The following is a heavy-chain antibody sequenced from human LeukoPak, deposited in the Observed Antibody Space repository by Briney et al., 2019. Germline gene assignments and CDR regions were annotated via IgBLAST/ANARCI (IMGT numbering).Heavy chain of an antibody. CDR2: IKQDGSEK. CDR1: GFTFSSYW. CDR3: ARDSRFLDRYYYYYYMDV. D-gene: IGHD3-3*01. Sequence: PGGSLRLSCAASGFTFSSYWMSWVRQAPGKGLEWVANIKQDGSEKYYVDSVKGRFTISRDNAKNSLYLQMNSLRAEDTAVYYCARDSRFLDRYYYYYYMDVWGKGTTVTVSS. J-gene: IGHJ6*03. V-gene: IGHV3-7*01.